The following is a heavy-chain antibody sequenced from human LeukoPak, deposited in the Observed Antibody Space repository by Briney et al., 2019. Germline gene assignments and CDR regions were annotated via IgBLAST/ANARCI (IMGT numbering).Heavy chain of an antibody. CDR2: ISGSGINT. Sequence: GGSLRLSCAASGFTFSNSGMSWVRQAPGKGLEWVSSISGSGINTYYAESVKGRFTISRDKSKNTLYMQMKSLRAEDTAVYYCANCIFSIVWIVFDYWGHGTLVTVSS. CDR3: ANCIFSIVWIVFDY. CDR1: GFTFSNSG. J-gene: IGHJ4*01. V-gene: IGHV3-23*01. D-gene: IGHD3-3*02.